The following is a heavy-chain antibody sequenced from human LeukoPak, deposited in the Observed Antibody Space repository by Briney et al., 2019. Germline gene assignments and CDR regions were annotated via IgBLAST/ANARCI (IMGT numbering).Heavy chain of an antibody. J-gene: IGHJ4*02. CDR3: ARLYSGSGTFLVPFDY. D-gene: IGHD3-10*01. V-gene: IGHV4-39*02. Sequence: KALETLSLTRTGSVNSLSSYYWGWVRQPPRKGLGWVGGFYYNGSTSYNPSLKSRVTISVDTSKNHLSLKLSSVTAADTAVYYCARLYSGSGTFLVPFDYWGQGTLVTVSS. CDR1: VNSLSSYY. CDR2: FYYNGST.